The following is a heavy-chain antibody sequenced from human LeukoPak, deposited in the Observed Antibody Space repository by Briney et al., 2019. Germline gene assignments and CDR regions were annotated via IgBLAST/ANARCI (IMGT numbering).Heavy chain of an antibody. CDR1: GYTFTSYY. V-gene: IGHV1-46*01. CDR2: INPSGGST. D-gene: IGHD6-13*01. CDR3: ARTRAGAFDI. J-gene: IGHJ3*02. Sequence: ASVKVSCKASGYTFTSYYMHWVRQAPGQGLEWMGIINPSGGSTSYAQKFQGRVTITRNTSISTAYMELSSLRSEDTAVYYCARTRAGAFDIWGQGTMVTVSS.